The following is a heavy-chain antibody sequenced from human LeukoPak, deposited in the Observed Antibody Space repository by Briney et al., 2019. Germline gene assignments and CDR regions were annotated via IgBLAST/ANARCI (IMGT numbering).Heavy chain of an antibody. CDR3: ALRGGGSYPLVYFDY. CDR2: INPNSGGT. Sequence: GASVKVSCKASGYTFTGCYMHWVRQAPGQGLEWMGRINPNSGGTNYAQKFQGRVTMTRDTSISTAYMELSRLRSDDTAVYYCALRGGGSYPLVYFDYWGQGTLVTVSS. D-gene: IGHD1-26*01. V-gene: IGHV1-2*06. CDR1: GYTFTGCY. J-gene: IGHJ4*02.